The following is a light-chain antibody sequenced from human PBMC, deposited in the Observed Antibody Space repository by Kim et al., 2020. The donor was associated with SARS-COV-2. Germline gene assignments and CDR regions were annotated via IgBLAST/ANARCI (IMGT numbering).Light chain of an antibody. CDR1: QGISNY. CDR3: QQYDSFPLT. Sequence: SASVGDRVTITCQASQGISNYLNWYQQKPGKGPNRLIYDASKLETGVPARFSGSGSGTEFTLTISSLQPEDIATYWCQQYDSFPLTFGGGTKLEI. V-gene: IGKV1-33*01. J-gene: IGKJ4*01. CDR2: DAS.